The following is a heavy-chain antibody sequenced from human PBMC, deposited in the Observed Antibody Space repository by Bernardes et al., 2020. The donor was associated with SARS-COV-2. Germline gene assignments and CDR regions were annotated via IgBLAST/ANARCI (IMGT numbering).Heavy chain of an antibody. Sequence: SETLSLTCTVSGGSISSYYWSWIRQPAGKGLEWIGRIYTSGSTNYNPSLNSRVTMSVDTSKNQFSLKLSSVTAADTAVYYCARGGGSIGIRYFDWYSSYGMDVWGQGTTVTVSS. CDR1: GGSISSYY. CDR3: ARGGGSIGIRYFDWYSSYGMDV. V-gene: IGHV4-4*07. CDR2: IYTSGST. D-gene: IGHD3-9*01. J-gene: IGHJ6*02.